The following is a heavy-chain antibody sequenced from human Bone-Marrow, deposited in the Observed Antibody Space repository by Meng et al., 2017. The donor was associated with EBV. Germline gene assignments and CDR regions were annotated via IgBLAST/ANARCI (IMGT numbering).Heavy chain of an antibody. Sequence: QVQLTSGAAGPLKPSATLSLSWAVYGGSFIGYYWSWTRQPPGKGLEWIGEINHSGSTNYNPSLKSRVTISVDTSKNQFSLKLSSVTAADTAVYYCARGRGYSGYSYPTNWFDPWGQGTLVTVSS. CDR3: ARGRGYSGYSYPTNWFDP. CDR2: INHSGST. J-gene: IGHJ5*02. D-gene: IGHD5-12*01. V-gene: IGHV4-34*01. CDR1: GGSFIGYY.